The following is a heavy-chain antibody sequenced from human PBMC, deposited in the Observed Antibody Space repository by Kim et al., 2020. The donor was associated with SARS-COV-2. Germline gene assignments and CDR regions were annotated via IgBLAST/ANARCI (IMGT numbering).Heavy chain of an antibody. J-gene: IGHJ4*02. Sequence: SETLSLTCTVSGGSISSSSYYWGWIRQPPGKGLEWIGSIYYSGSTYYNPSLKSRVTISVDTSKNQFSLKLSSVTAADTAVYYCARRLSSGLLDYWGQGTL. D-gene: IGHD3-22*01. CDR3: ARRLSSGLLDY. CDR2: IYYSGST. CDR1: GGSISSSSYY. V-gene: IGHV4-39*01.